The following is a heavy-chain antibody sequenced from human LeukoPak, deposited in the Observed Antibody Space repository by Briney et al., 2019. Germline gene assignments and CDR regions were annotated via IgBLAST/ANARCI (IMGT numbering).Heavy chain of an antibody. Sequence: ASVKVSCKASGYTFTSYGISWVRQAPGQGLEWMGWISTYNGDTNYAQKLQGRVTMTTDTSTNTAYMELRSLRSDDTAVYYCARGGLGELTLDYWGQGTLVTVSS. D-gene: IGHD3-16*01. CDR3: ARGGLGELTLDY. V-gene: IGHV1-18*01. J-gene: IGHJ4*02. CDR2: ISTYNGDT. CDR1: GYTFTSYG.